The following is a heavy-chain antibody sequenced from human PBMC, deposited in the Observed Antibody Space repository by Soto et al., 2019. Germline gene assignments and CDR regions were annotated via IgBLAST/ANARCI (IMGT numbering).Heavy chain of an antibody. Sequence: SETLSLTCTVSGGSISSYYWSWIRQPPGKGLEWIGYIYYSGSTNYNPSLKSRVTISVDTSKNQFSLKLSSVTAADTAVYYCARHAPDYYDSSGYYTHIDYWGQGTLVTVSS. CDR1: GGSISSYY. J-gene: IGHJ4*02. D-gene: IGHD3-22*01. CDR2: IYYSGST. V-gene: IGHV4-59*08. CDR3: ARHAPDYYDSSGYYTHIDY.